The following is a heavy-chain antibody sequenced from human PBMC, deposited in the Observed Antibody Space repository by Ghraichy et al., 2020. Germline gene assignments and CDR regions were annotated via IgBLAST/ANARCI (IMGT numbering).Heavy chain of an antibody. V-gene: IGHV4-59*01. D-gene: IGHD4-17*01. CDR1: GGSISSYY. CDR3: ATTVTRLFDY. Sequence: SETLSLTCTVSGGSISSYYWSWIRQPPGKGLEWIGYIYYSGSTNYNPSLKSRVTISVDTSKNQFSLKLSSVTAADTAVYYCATTVTRLFDYWGQGTLVTVSS. CDR2: IYYSGST. J-gene: IGHJ4*02.